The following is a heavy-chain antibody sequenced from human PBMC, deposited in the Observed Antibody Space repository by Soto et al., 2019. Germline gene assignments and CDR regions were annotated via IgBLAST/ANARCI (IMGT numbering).Heavy chain of an antibody. Sequence: QVQLVESGGGVVQPGRSLRLSCAASGFTFSSYGMHWVRQAPGKGLDRVAVIWYDGSNKYYADSVKGRLTISRDNSKNTLYLQMNSLRAEDTAVYYCARNPRPDYCVGDCYSFDYWGQGTLVTVSS. V-gene: IGHV3-33*01. CDR2: IWYDGSNK. CDR1: GFTFSSYG. CDR3: ARNPRPDYCVGDCYSFDY. D-gene: IGHD2-21*02. J-gene: IGHJ4*02.